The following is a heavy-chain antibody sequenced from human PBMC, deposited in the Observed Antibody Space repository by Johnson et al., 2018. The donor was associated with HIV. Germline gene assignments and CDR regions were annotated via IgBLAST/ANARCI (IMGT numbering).Heavy chain of an antibody. Sequence: VQLVESGGGVVQPGRSLRLSCAASGFTFSSYAMHWVRQAPGKGLEWVAVISYDGSNKYYADSVKGRFTISRDNSKNTLYLQMNSLRAEDTAVYYCAKDDGYQLVPGAFDIWGQGTMVTVSS. CDR1: GFTFSSYA. J-gene: IGHJ3*02. CDR3: AKDDGYQLVPGAFDI. V-gene: IGHV3-30*04. CDR2: ISYDGSNK. D-gene: IGHD6-13*01.